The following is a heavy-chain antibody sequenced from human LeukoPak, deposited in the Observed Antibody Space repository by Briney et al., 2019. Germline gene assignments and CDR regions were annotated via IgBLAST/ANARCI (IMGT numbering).Heavy chain of an antibody. J-gene: IGHJ5*02. CDR2: INHSGST. D-gene: IGHD2-2*02. CDR1: GGSFSGYY. V-gene: IGHV4-34*01. Sequence: SETLSLTCAVYGGSFSGYYWSWIRQPPGKGLEWIGEINHSGSTNYNPSLKSRVTISVDTSKNQFSLKLSSVTAADTAVYYCARDNLPPYCSSTSCYNDWFDPWGQGTLVTVSS. CDR3: ARDNLPPYCSSTSCYNDWFDP.